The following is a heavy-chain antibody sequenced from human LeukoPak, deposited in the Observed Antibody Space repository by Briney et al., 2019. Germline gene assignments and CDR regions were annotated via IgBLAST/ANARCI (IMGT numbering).Heavy chain of an antibody. CDR2: IYSGGST. CDR3: ARVPRRVGGGGYFDY. CDR1: GFTVSSNY. Sequence: PGGSLRLSCAASGFTVSSNYMSWVRQAPGKGLEWVSVIYSGGSTYYADSVKGRFTISRDNSKNTLYLQMNSLRAEDTAVYYCARVPRRVGGGGYFDYWGQGTLVTVSS. D-gene: IGHD2-2*01. V-gene: IGHV3-53*01. J-gene: IGHJ4*02.